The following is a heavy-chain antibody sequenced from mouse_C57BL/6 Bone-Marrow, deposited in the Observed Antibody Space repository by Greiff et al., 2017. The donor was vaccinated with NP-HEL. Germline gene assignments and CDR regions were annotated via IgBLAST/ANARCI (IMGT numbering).Heavy chain of an antibody. J-gene: IGHJ1*03. CDR3: ARDDDWYFDV. Sequence: QVHVKQPGAELVMPGASVKLSCKASGYTFTSYWMHWVKQRPGQGLEWIGEIDPSDSYTNYNQKFKGKSTLTVDKSSSTAYMQLSSLTSEDSAVYYCARDDDWYFDVWGTGTTVTVSS. CDR1: GYTFTSYW. V-gene: IGHV1-69*01. CDR2: IDPSDSYT.